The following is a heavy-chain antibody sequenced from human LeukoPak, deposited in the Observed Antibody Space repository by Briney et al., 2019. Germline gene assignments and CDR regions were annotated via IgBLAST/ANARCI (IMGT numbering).Heavy chain of an antibody. V-gene: IGHV3-7*01. CDR2: IKQDGSDK. CDR1: GFVFSDSW. Sequence: PGGSLRLSCAASGFVFSDSWMNWVRQAPGKGLEWVANIKQDGSDKYYVDSVKGRFTISRDNAKNSLDLQMNSLRAEDTAVYYCAKYRGKGTSWPLDVWGQGAIVTVSS. CDR3: AKYRGKGTSWPLDV. J-gene: IGHJ3*01. D-gene: IGHD1-26*01.